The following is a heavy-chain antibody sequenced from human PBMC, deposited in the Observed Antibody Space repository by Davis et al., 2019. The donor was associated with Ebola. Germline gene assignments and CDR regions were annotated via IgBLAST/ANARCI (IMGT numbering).Heavy chain of an antibody. J-gene: IGHJ4*02. V-gene: IGHV5-51*01. D-gene: IGHD3-10*01. CDR1: GYSFTTYW. Sequence: GESLKISCKGSGYSFTTYWIAWVRQPPAKGLEWMGIIYPGDSDTRYSPSFQGQVTISADKSISTAYLQWSSLKASDTAMYYCARQAMRHYGSGSYGYWGQGTLVTVSS. CDR2: IYPGDSDT. CDR3: ARQAMRHYGSGSYGY.